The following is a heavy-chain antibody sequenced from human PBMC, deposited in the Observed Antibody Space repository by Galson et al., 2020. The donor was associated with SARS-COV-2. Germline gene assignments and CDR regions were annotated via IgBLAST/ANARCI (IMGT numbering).Heavy chain of an antibody. CDR1: GFTFSSYA. D-gene: IGHD1-26*01. CDR3: ARALSWSYWSYFDY. J-gene: IGHJ4*01. V-gene: IGHV3-30*04. Sequence: GGSLRLSCAASGFTFSSYAMHWVRQAPGKGLEWVAVISYDGSNKYYADSVKGRFTISRDNSKNTLYLQMNSLRAEDTAVYYCARALSWSYWSYFDYWGQGTLVTVSS. CDR2: ISYDGSNK.